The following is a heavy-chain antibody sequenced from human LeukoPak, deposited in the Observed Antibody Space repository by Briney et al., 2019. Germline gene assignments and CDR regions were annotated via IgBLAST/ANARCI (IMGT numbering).Heavy chain of an antibody. J-gene: IGHJ4*02. Sequence: SGGSLRLSCAASGFTFSSYWMIWVRQAPGKGLEWVANINQVGSEKYYVDSVKGRFTISRDNAKNSLFLQMNSLRAEDTAVYYCARDHSEPGFFFDSWAQGTLVTV. D-gene: IGHD1-14*01. CDR3: ARDHSEPGFFFDS. V-gene: IGHV3-7*05. CDR2: INQVGSEK. CDR1: GFTFSSYW.